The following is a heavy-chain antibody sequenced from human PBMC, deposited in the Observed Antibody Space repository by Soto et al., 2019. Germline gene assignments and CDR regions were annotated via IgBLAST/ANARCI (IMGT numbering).Heavy chain of an antibody. CDR2: INPTRGT. V-gene: IGHV4-34*01. Sequence: QVQLQQWGAGLLRPSETLSLTCAVNTGSFTGHFWGWIRQPPGKGLEWNGEINPTRGTNYHPSLTTRVAISIEMATNQFCLALSSVTAADTAVYYGARCSLGVYYGAFDVWGQGTVVTVS. CDR1: TGSFTGHF. D-gene: IGHD3-10*01. J-gene: IGHJ3*01. CDR3: ARCSLGVYYGAFDV.